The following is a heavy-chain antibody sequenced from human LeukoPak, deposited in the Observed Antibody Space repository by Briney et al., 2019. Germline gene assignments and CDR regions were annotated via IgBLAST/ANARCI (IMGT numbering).Heavy chain of an antibody. CDR1: GYTFTSYW. CDR2: IYPGDSDT. Sequence: GGSLKISCEGPGYTFTSYWIGWVRQMPGKGLEWMGIIYPGDSDTRYSPSFQGQVTISADKSIGTAYLQWSSLKASDTAIYYCARTAAAGYYFDYWGQGTLVIVSS. CDR3: ARTAAAGYYFDY. J-gene: IGHJ4*02. D-gene: IGHD6-13*01. V-gene: IGHV5-51*01.